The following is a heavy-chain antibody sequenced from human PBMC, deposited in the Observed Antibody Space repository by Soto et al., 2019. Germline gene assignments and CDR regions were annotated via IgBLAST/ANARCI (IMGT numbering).Heavy chain of an antibody. CDR2: IWYDGSNK. Sequence: QVQLVESGGGVVQPGRSLRFSCAASGFTFSSYGMHWVRQAPGKGLEWVAVIWYDGSNKYYADSVKGRFTISRDNSKNTLYLQMNSLRAEDTAVYYCAREAAAAGISANWFDPWGQGTLVTVSS. CDR3: AREAAAAGISANWFDP. J-gene: IGHJ5*02. V-gene: IGHV3-33*01. CDR1: GFTFSSYG. D-gene: IGHD6-13*01.